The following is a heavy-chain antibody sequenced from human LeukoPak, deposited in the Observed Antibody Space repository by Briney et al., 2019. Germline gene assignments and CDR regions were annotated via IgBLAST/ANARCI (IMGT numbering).Heavy chain of an antibody. CDR2: ISAGNGNT. CDR3: ARHERDFDY. D-gene: IGHD1-1*01. J-gene: IGHJ4*02. V-gene: IGHV1-3*01. Sequence: ASVKVSCKASGYTSTNYAMHWVRQAPGQRLEWMGWISAGNGNTKYSQKFQGRVTITRDTSASTAYMELSSLRCEDTAVYYCARHERDFDYWGQGTLVTVSS. CDR1: GYTSTNYA.